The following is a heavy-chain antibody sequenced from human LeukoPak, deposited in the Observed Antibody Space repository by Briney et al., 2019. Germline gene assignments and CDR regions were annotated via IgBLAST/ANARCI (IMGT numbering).Heavy chain of an antibody. CDR2: ISAYNGNT. Sequence: GASVKVSCKASGYTFTSYGISWVRQAPGQGLEWMGWISAYNGNTNYAQKLQGRVTMTTDTSTSTAYMELRSLRSDDTAVYYCAREGSVYSSSSTDYYYYMDVWGKGTTVTVSS. J-gene: IGHJ6*03. V-gene: IGHV1-18*01. D-gene: IGHD6-6*01. CDR1: GYTFTSYG. CDR3: AREGSVYSSSSTDYYYYMDV.